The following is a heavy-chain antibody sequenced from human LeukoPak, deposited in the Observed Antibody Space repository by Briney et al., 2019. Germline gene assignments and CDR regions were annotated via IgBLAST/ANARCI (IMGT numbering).Heavy chain of an antibody. V-gene: IGHV4-38-2*01. CDR2: IYHTGST. J-gene: IGHJ4*02. D-gene: IGHD6-19*01. CDR3: ARGLEGYSAGWSRFFEY. CDR1: GYSISRGYY. Sequence: PSETRSLTCGVSGYSISRGYYWGWIRQPPGNGLEWIGNIYHTGSTYYNPSLRSRVTISVDTSKNQFFLKLTSVTAADTAVYYCARGLEGYSAGWSRFFEYWGQGTLATVSS.